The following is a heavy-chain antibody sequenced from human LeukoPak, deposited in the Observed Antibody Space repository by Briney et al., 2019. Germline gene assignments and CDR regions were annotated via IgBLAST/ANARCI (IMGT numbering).Heavy chain of an antibody. V-gene: IGHV3-21*01. CDR1: GFTFSSYS. D-gene: IGHD6-19*01. J-gene: IGHJ4*02. CDR3: ARVAYSSGVDC. Sequence: PGGSLRLSCAASGFTFSSYSMNWVRQAPGKGLEWVSSISSSSIYIYCADSLKGRFTISRDNAKNSLYLQMNSLRAEDTAVYYCARVAYSSGVDCWGQGTLVTVSS. CDR2: ISSSSIYI.